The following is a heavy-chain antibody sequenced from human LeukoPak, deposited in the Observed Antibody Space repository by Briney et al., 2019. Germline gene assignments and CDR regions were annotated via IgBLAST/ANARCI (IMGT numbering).Heavy chain of an antibody. CDR3: ARGGGVTVTIFDY. Sequence: SETLSLTCTVSGGSISSYYWSWIRQPPGKGLEWIGYIYYSGSTNYNPSLKSRVTISVDTSKNQFSLKLSSVTAADTAVYYCARGGGVTVTIFDYWGQGTLDTVSS. CDR1: GGSISSYY. J-gene: IGHJ4*02. V-gene: IGHV4-59*01. D-gene: IGHD4-17*01. CDR2: IYYSGST.